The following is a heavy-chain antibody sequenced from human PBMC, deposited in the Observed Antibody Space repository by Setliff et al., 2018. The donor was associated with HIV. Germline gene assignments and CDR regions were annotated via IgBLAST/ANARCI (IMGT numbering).Heavy chain of an antibody. D-gene: IGHD3-10*01. Sequence: LSLTCTVSGGSISSYYWSWIRQPPGKGLEWIGYIYTSGSVNYNPSLNSRVTISVDTSKNQFSLKLYSVTAADTAVYYCARAYFGSGIYYWGQGTLVTVSS. CDR1: GGSISSYY. CDR2: IYTSGSV. CDR3: ARAYFGSGIYY. J-gene: IGHJ4*02. V-gene: IGHV4-4*09.